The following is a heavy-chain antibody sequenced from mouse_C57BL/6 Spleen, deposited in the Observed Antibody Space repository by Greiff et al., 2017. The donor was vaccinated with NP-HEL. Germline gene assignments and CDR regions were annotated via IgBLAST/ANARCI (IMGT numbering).Heavy chain of an antibody. Sequence: EVKLQESGPELVKPGASVKISCKASGYSFTGYYMNWVKQSPEKSLEWIGEINPSTGGTTYNQKFKAKATLTVDKSSSTAYMQLKSLTSEDSAVYYCARDWDDAYWGQGTLVTVSA. CDR3: ARDWDDAY. CDR1: GYSFTGYY. D-gene: IGHD4-1*01. V-gene: IGHV1-42*01. CDR2: INPSTGGT. J-gene: IGHJ3*01.